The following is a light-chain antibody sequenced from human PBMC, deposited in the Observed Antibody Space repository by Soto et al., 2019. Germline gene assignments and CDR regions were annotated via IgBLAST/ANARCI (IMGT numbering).Light chain of an antibody. CDR2: EVS. CDR3: TSYTSSSTNYA. J-gene: IGLJ1*01. Sequence: QSVLTQPASVSGSPGQSITISCTGTSSDIGGYNYVSWYQQHPGKAPKLMIYEVSNRPSGVSNRFSGSKSGDTASLTISGLQAEDEADYDCTSYTSSSTNYAFGTGTKLTVL. CDR1: SSDIGGYNY. V-gene: IGLV2-14*01.